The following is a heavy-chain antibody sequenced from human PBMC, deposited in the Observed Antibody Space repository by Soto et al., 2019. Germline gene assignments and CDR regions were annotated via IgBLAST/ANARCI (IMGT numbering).Heavy chain of an antibody. CDR2: ISGNGCST. D-gene: IGHD4-17*01. CDR1: GFTSTNYA. J-gene: IGHJ4*02. Sequence: GGSLRLSCSASGFTSTNYAMHWVRQTPGKGLKYVSTISGNGCSTYYADFVKARFTISRDNPKNTLYLQMSSLRADDTAVYYCVNPRGLRGGGYFDYWGQASLVTLS. CDR3: VNPRGLRGGGYFDY. V-gene: IGHV3-64D*06.